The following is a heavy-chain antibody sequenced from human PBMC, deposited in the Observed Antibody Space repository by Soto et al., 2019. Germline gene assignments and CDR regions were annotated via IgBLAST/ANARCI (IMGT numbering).Heavy chain of an antibody. Sequence: SETLSLTCAVYGGSFSGYYLSWIRQPPGKGLEWIGEINHSGSTDYNPSLKSRVTISVDTSKNQFSLKLSSVTAADTAVYYCAADYSNYGPYYYGMDVWGQGTTVTVSS. CDR1: GGSFSGYY. CDR2: INHSGST. D-gene: IGHD4-4*01. J-gene: IGHJ6*02. CDR3: AADYSNYGPYYYGMDV. V-gene: IGHV4-34*01.